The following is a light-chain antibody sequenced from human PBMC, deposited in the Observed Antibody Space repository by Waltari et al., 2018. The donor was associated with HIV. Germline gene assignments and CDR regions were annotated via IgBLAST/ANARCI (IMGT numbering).Light chain of an antibody. Sequence: QSALTQPASVPGSPGQSITISCTGTTSDVGAYYYLSWYQQPPGNAPKLLIYEVTNRPSGVSKRFSGSKSGNTASLTISGLQADDEADYYCSSYTSSSTVVFGGGTKLTVL. V-gene: IGLV2-14*01. CDR1: TSDVGAYYY. CDR3: SSYTSSSTVV. CDR2: EVT. J-gene: IGLJ2*01.